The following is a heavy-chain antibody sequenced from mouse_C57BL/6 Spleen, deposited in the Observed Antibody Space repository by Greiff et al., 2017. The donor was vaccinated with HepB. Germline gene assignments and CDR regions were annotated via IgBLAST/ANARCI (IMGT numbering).Heavy chain of an antibody. Sequence: VQLQQSGAELVKPGASVKISCKASGYAFSSYWMNWVKQRPGKGLEWIGQIYPGDGDTNYNGKFKGKATLTADKSSSTAYMQLSSLTSEDSAVYFCARKDNDGGVAMDYWGQGTSVTVSS. CDR1: GYAFSSYW. J-gene: IGHJ4*01. D-gene: IGHD2-4*01. CDR3: ARKDNDGGVAMDY. V-gene: IGHV1-80*01. CDR2: IYPGDGDT.